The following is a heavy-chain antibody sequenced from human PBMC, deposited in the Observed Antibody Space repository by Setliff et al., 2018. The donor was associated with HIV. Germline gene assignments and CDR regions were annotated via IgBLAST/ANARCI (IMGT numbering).Heavy chain of an antibody. Sequence: PSETLSLTCVVSGDSISRSRYYWGWIRQPPGKGLEWIGSLYYSGSTSYNPSLKSRVTISGDTSKNQVSLRLSSVTAADTAVYYCARDGGSRVDQWFDYWGQGTLVTVSS. CDR1: GDSISRSRYY. D-gene: IGHD3-16*01. CDR3: ARDGGSRVDQWFDY. V-gene: IGHV4-39*07. J-gene: IGHJ4*02. CDR2: LYYSGST.